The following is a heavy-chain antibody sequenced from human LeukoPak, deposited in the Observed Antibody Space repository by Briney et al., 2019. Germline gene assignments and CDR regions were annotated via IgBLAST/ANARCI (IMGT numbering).Heavy chain of an antibody. V-gene: IGHV4-4*07. D-gene: IGHD3-3*01. J-gene: IGHJ4*02. CDR1: GGSISSYY. Sequence: PSETLSLTCTVSGGSISSYYWSWIRQPAGKGLEWIGRIYTSGSTNYNPSLKSRVTMSVDTSKNQFSLKLSSVTAADTAVYYCARARNDFWSGYYDYWGQGTLVTVSS. CDR2: IYTSGST. CDR3: ARARNDFWSGYYDY.